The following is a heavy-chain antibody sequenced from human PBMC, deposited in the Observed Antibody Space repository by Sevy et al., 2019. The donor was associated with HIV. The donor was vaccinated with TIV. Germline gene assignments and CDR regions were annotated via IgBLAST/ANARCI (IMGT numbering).Heavy chain of an antibody. CDR3: AREECSGGSCHSFDF. J-gene: IGHJ4*02. V-gene: IGHV4-34*01. CDR1: GGSFNGYY. CDR2: INHSGST. Sequence: SETLSLTCAVYGGSFNGYYWSWIRQPPGKGLEWIGEINHSGSTNYNPSLKSRVTISVDTSKNQFSLKLGSVTAADTAVYYCAREECSGGSCHSFDFWGQGTLVTVSS. D-gene: IGHD2-15*01.